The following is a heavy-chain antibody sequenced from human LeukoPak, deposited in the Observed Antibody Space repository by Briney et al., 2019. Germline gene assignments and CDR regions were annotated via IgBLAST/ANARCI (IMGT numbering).Heavy chain of an antibody. CDR3: ARASGVVITTIFAFDI. J-gene: IGHJ3*02. CDR2: IYYSGST. V-gene: IGHV4-31*03. D-gene: IGHD3-22*01. Sequence: SQTLSLTCTVSGGSISSGGYYWSWIRQHPGKGLERIGYIYYSGSTYYNPSLKSRVTISVDTSKNQFSLKLSSVTAADTAVYYCARASGVVITTIFAFDIWGQGTMVTVSS. CDR1: GGSISSGGYY.